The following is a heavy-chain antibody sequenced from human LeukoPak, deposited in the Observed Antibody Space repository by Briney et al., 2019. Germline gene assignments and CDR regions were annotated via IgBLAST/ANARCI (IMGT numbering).Heavy chain of an antibody. CDR2: IKVDGSQK. Sequence: GGSLRLSCADSGFTFSNYYMTWVRQAPGKGLEWVATIKVDGSQKHYVDSVRGRFTISRDNAKNSLFLQMNSLRAEDTALYYCVRDRKYRIVGTTQHYFDFWGQGTLVSVSS. V-gene: IGHV3-7*01. J-gene: IGHJ4*02. D-gene: IGHD1-26*01. CDR3: VRDRKYRIVGTTQHYFDF. CDR1: GFTFSNYY.